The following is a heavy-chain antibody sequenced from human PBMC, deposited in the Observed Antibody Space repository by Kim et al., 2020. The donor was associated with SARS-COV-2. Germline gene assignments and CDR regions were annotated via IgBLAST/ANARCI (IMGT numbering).Heavy chain of an antibody. Sequence: GGSLRLSCAASGFTFSSYGMHWVRQAPGKGLEWVAVIWYDGSNKYYADSVKGRFTISRDNSKNTLYLQMNSLRAEDTAVYYCARDRGTYGGNPDAFDIWGQGTMVTVSS. CDR3: ARDRGTYGGNPDAFDI. J-gene: IGHJ3*02. CDR1: GFTFSSYG. V-gene: IGHV3-33*01. CDR2: IWYDGSNK. D-gene: IGHD2-15*01.